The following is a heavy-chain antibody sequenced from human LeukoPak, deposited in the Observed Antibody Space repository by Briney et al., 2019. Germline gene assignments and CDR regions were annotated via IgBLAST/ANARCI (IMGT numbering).Heavy chain of an antibody. CDR1: GGSISSSSYY. CDR2: IYYSGST. Sequence: PSETLSLTCTVSGGSISSSSYYWGWIRQPPGKGLEWIGSIYYSGSTYYNPPLKSRVTISVDTSKNQFSLKLSSVTAADTAVYYCARDHVVAARRFSYWGQGTLVTVSS. D-gene: IGHD6-6*01. V-gene: IGHV4-39*07. J-gene: IGHJ4*02. CDR3: ARDHVVAARRFSY.